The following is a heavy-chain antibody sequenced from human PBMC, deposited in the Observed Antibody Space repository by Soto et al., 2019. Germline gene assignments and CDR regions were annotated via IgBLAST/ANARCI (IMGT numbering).Heavy chain of an antibody. CDR1: GFTVSSNY. V-gene: IGHV3-53*01. J-gene: IGHJ6*02. CDR2: IYSGGST. CDR3: ARENYYYGMDV. Sequence: GGSLRLSCAASGFTVSSNYMSWVRQAPGKGLEWVSVIYSGGSTYYADSVKGRFTISRDNSKNTLYLQMNSLRAEDTAVYYCARENYYYGMDVWGQGTTVTVSS.